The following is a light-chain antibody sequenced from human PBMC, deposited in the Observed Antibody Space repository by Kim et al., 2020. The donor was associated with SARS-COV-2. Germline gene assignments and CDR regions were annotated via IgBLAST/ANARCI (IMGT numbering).Light chain of an antibody. Sequence: RHTATPTCTGDSTNVGDQGATWLQQHQGHPPKLLAYRNNNRPSGISERFSASRSGNTASLTIAGLQPDDEGDYYCSAWDRRLSAWVFGEGTQLTVL. CDR1: STNVGDQG. CDR3: SAWDRRLSAWV. V-gene: IGLV10-54*04. J-gene: IGLJ3*02. CDR2: RNN.